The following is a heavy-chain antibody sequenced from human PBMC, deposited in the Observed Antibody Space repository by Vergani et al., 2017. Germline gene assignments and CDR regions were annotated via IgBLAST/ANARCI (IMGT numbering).Heavy chain of an antibody. V-gene: IGHV4-34*11. J-gene: IGHJ6*03. CDR2: IYYSGST. CDR1: GGSFSGYY. Sequence: QVQLQQWGAGLLKPSETLSLTCAVYGGSFSGYYWSWIRQPPGKGLEWIGYIYYSGSTNYNPSLKSRVTISVDTSKNQFSLKLSSVTAADTAVYYCARGTAYYYYYMDVWGKGTTVTVSS. CDR3: ARGTAYYYYYMDV.